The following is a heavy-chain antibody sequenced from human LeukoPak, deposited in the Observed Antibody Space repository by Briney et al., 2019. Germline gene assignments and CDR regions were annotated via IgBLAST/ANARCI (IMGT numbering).Heavy chain of an antibody. D-gene: IGHD2-8*02. V-gene: IGHV4-30-4*01. J-gene: IGHJ4*02. CDR1: GGSISSGDYY. CDR3: ARTGGTIDY. CDR2: IYYSGST. Sequence: SETLSLTCTVSGGSISSGDYYWSWIRQPPGKGLEWIGYIYYSGSTYYNPSLRSRVTISVDTSKNQFSLKLDSVTAADTAVYYCARTGGTIDYWGQGTLVTVSS.